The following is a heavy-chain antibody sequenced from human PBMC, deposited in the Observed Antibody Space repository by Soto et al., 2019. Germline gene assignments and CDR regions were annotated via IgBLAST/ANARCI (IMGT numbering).Heavy chain of an antibody. V-gene: IGHV1-69*12. CDR2: IIPIFGIA. D-gene: IGHD3-22*01. J-gene: IGHJ4*02. CDR3: ARGPHYYDSSGGGFNY. Sequence: QVQLVQSGAEVKKPGSSVKVSCKASGGTFSSYAISWVRQAPGQGLEWMGGIIPIFGIANYAQKFQGRVTITADESTSTAYKELSSLRSEDTAVYYCARGPHYYDSSGGGFNYWGQGTLVTVSS. CDR1: GGTFSSYA.